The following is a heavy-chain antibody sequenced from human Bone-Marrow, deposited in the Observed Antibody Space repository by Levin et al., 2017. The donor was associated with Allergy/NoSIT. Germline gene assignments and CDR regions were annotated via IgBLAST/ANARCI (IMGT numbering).Heavy chain of an antibody. CDR1: GYTFTSYA. D-gene: IGHD6-6*01. CDR2: INAGNGNT. J-gene: IGHJ4*02. Sequence: ASVKVSCKASGYTFTSYAMHWVRQAPGQRLEWMGWINAGNGNTKYSQKFQGRVTITRDTSASTAYMELSSLRSEDTAVYYCARGLAARLPLDYWGQGTLVTVSS. CDR3: ARGLAARLPLDY. V-gene: IGHV1-3*01.